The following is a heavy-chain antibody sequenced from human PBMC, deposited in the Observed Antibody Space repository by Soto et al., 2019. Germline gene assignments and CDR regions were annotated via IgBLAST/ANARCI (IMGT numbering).Heavy chain of an antibody. D-gene: IGHD3-10*01. Sequence: QVQLVESGGGVVQPGRSLRLSCAASGFTFSSYAMHWVRQAPGKGLEWVAVISYDGSNKYYAYSVKCRFTISRDNSKNTRYVQMTSLRTGVAASYYGASDMGLGRGLGWYPSVRGWYFDFWGRGTLVTVSS. J-gene: IGHJ2*01. V-gene: IGHV3-30-3*01. CDR1: GFTFSSYA. CDR3: ASDMGLGRGLGWYPSVRGWYFDF. CDR2: ISYDGSNK.